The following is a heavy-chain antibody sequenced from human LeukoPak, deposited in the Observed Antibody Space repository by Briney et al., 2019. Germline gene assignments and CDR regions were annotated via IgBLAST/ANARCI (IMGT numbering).Heavy chain of an antibody. V-gene: IGHV5-51*01. CDR3: ARARKRGGYNFRYDAFDI. D-gene: IGHD5-24*01. CDR1: GYSFTSYW. Sequence: GESLKISCKGSGYSFTSYWIGWVRQMPGKGLEWMGIIYPGGSDTRYSPSFQGQVTISADKSISAAYLQWSSLKASDTAMYYCARARKRGGYNFRYDAFDIWGQGTMVTVSS. CDR2: IYPGGSDT. J-gene: IGHJ3*02.